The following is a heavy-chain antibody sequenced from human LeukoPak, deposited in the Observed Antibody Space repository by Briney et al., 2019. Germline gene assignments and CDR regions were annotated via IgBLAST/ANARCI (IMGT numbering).Heavy chain of an antibody. Sequence: ASVKVSCKASGSTFSSYAISWVRQAPGQGLEWMGGIIPIFGTANYAQKFQGRVTITTDESTSRAYMELSSLRSEDTAVYYCASWQDGDYFAFDIWGQGTMVTVSS. CDR1: GSTFSSYA. J-gene: IGHJ3*02. D-gene: IGHD4-17*01. CDR3: ASWQDGDYFAFDI. CDR2: IIPIFGTA. V-gene: IGHV1-69*05.